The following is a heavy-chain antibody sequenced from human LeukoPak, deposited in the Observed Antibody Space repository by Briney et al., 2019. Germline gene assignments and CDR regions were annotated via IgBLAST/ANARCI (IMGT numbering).Heavy chain of an antibody. CDR1: ALTFNSCG. CDR3: AKEAGGKVVVVAAPSTPPDY. J-gene: IGHJ4*02. Sequence: GGSLRLSCAASALTFNSCGMHWVRQAPGKGLEWVAFIRNDGSNSYYADSVKGRFTISRDNSKNTLYLQMNSLRAEDTAVYYCAKEAGGKVVVVAAPSTPPDYWGQGTLVTVSS. D-gene: IGHD2-15*01. CDR2: IRNDGSNS. V-gene: IGHV3-30*02.